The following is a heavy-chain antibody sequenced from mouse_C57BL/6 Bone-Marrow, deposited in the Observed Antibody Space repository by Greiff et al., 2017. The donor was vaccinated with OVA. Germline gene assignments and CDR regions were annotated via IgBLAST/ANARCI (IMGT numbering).Heavy chain of an antibody. D-gene: IGHD2-2*01. CDR3: ERFGDGYDFDY. J-gene: IGHJ2*01. CDR1: GYTFTSYG. Sequence: VQLQQSGAELARPGASVKLSCKASGYTFTSYGIGWVKQRTGQGLEWVGELYPRSGNTYYNEKFKGQAILTADKSSRTAYMALRSLTSEDSAVYFGERFGDGYDFDYWGQGTTLTVSS. CDR2: LYPRSGNT. V-gene: IGHV1-81*01.